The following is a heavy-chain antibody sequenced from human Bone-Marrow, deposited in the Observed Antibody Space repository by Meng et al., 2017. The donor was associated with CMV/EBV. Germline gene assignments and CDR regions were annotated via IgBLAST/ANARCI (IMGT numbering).Heavy chain of an antibody. CDR2: ISSSGSTI. J-gene: IGHJ4*02. CDR1: GFTFSDYY. Sequence: GESLKISCAASGFTFSDYYMSWIRQAPGKGLEWVSYISSSGSTIYYADSVKGRFTISRDNAKNSLYLQMNSLRAEDTAVYYCARALIRGGRAFEYYFDFWGQGSLVTVSS. CDR3: ARALIRGGRAFEYYFDF. D-gene: IGHD3-10*01. V-gene: IGHV3-11*04.